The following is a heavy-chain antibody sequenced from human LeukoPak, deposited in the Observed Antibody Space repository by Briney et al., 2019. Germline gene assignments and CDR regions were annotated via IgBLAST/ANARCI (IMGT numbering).Heavy chain of an antibody. V-gene: IGHV3-30-3*01. D-gene: IGHD3-16*01. CDR1: GFTFSSYA. CDR2: ISYDGSNK. J-gene: IGHJ4*02. Sequence: GGSLRLSCAASGFTFSSYAMHWVRQAPGKGLEWVAVISYDGSNKYYADSVKGRFTISRDNSKNTLYLQMNSLRAEDTAVYYCARDGADWGQGTLVTVSS. CDR3: ARDGAD.